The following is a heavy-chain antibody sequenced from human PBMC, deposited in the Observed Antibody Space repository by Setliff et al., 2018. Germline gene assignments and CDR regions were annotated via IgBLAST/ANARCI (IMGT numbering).Heavy chain of an antibody. CDR2: ISHSGNT. Sequence: SETLSLTCAVYGESFSGYFWSWIRQTPEKGPEWIGEISHSGNTNYNPSFKSRVTISIDTSKNQFSLKVNSVTAADTAVYFCARVLVLGYNWFDPWGQGTLVTV. J-gene: IGHJ5*02. CDR1: GESFSGYF. V-gene: IGHV4-34*01. D-gene: IGHD3-10*01. CDR3: ARVLVLGYNWFDP.